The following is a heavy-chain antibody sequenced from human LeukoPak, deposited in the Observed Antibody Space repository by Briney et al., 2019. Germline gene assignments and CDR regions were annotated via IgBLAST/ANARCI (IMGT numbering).Heavy chain of an antibody. CDR1: GGSFSGYY. CDR2: INHSGST. Sequence: PSETLSLTCAVYGGSFSGYYWSWIRQPPGKGLEWKGEINHSGSTNYNPSLKSRVTISVDTSKNQFSLKLSSVTAADTAVYYCARRGDDYYDSSGYYYVDPFDYWGQGTLVTVSS. CDR3: ARRGDDYYDSSGYYYVDPFDY. J-gene: IGHJ4*02. V-gene: IGHV4-34*01. D-gene: IGHD3-22*01.